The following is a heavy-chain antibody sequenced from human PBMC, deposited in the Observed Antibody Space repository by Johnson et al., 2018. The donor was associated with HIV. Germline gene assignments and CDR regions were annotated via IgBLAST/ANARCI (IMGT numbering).Heavy chain of an antibody. Sequence: EQVVESGGGLVKPGGSLRLSCAASGFTFSSYWMSWVRQAPGKGLEWVANIKQDGSEKYYADSVKGRFTISRDNPKNTLYLEMNSLRPEDTAVYYCARPRRRGVDGFDIWGQGTMVTVSS. CDR1: GFTFSSYW. CDR2: IKQDGSEK. J-gene: IGHJ3*02. D-gene: IGHD1-14*01. CDR3: ARPRRRGVDGFDI. V-gene: IGHV3-7*01.